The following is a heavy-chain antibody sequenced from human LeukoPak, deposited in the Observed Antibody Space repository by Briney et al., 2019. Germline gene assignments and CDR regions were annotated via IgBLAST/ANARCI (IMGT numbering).Heavy chain of an antibody. CDR1: GFTFSSYS. V-gene: IGHV3-21*01. CDR2: ISSSSSYI. D-gene: IGHD6-19*01. Sequence: GSLRLSCAASGFTFSSYSMNWVRQAPGKGLEWVSSISSSSSYIYYADSVKGRFTISRDNAKNSLYLQMNSLRAEDTAVYYCARFPEVAVAGTSLDAFDIWGQGTMVTVSS. CDR3: ARFPEVAVAGTSLDAFDI. J-gene: IGHJ3*02.